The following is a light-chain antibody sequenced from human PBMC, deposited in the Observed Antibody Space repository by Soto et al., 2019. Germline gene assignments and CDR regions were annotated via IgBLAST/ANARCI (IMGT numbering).Light chain of an antibody. CDR3: TSYTSTNSYVA. Sequence: QSVLTQPASVSGSPGQSITTSCTGTSTDVGGHYYVSWYQQHPGKAPKLIIYDVTDRPSGVSHRFSGSKSGNTASLTISGLQAEDEADYYCTSYTSTNSYVAVGGGTKLTVL. CDR1: STDVGGHYY. V-gene: IGLV2-14*03. CDR2: DVT. J-gene: IGLJ2*01.